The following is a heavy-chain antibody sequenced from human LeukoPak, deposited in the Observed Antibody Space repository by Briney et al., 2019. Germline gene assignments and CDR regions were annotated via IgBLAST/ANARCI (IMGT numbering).Heavy chain of an antibody. CDR1: GGTFSSYA. CDR2: IIPILGIA. Sequence: ASVKVSCKASGGTFSSYAISWVRQAPGQGLEWMGRIIPILGIANYAQKFQGRVTITADKSTSTAYMELSSLRSEDTAVYYCATEAPGSYRFDNWGQEILVTVPS. J-gene: IGHJ4*02. CDR3: ATEAPGSYRFDN. V-gene: IGHV1-69*04. D-gene: IGHD3-10*01.